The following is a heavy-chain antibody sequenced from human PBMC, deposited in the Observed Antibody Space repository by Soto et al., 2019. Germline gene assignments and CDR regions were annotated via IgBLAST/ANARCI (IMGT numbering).Heavy chain of an antibody. CDR2: IWYDGNNK. Sequence: GGSLRLSCAASGFTFSNYGMHWVRQAPGKGLEWVAVIWYDGNNKYYADSVKGRFTISRDNSKNTLYLEMNNLRAADTAVYYCARDLSYLEWNYYGTDVWGQGTTVTVSS. CDR1: GFTFSNYG. J-gene: IGHJ6*02. D-gene: IGHD3-3*01. V-gene: IGHV3-33*01. CDR3: ARDLSYLEWNYYGTDV.